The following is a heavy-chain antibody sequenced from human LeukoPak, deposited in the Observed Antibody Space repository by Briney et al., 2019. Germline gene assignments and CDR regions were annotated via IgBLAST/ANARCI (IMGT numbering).Heavy chain of an antibody. J-gene: IGHJ4*02. D-gene: IGHD3-22*01. CDR2: IYTSGST. V-gene: IGHV4-4*07. CDR3: ARDYTGDYDSSGYLYYVDY. CDR1: GGSISSYY. Sequence: SETLSLTCTVSGGSISSYYWSWIRQPAGKGLEWIGRIYTSGSTNYNPSLKSRVTMSVDTSKNQFSLKLSSVTAADTAVYYCARDYTGDYDSSGYLYYVDYWGLGALVTVSP.